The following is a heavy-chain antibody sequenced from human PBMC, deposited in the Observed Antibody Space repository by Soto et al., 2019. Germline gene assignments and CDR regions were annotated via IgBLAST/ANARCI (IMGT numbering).Heavy chain of an antibody. CDR3: ARYCSSTSCYRGFDI. V-gene: IGHV5-10-1*01. Sequence: RGESLKISCKGFGYSFTSYWITWVRQMPGKGLEWMGRIDPSDSYNNYSPSFQGHVTISVDKSISTAYLQWSSLKASDSAMYYCARYCSSTSCYRGFDIWGQGTMVTVSS. CDR2: IDPSDSYN. CDR1: GYSFTSYW. D-gene: IGHD2-2*02. J-gene: IGHJ3*02.